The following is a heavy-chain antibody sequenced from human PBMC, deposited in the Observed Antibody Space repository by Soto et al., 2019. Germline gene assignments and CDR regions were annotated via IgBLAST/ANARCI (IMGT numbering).Heavy chain of an antibody. V-gene: IGHV3-23*01. Sequence: EVQLLESGGGLVQPGGSLRLSCAASGFTFSSYAMSWVRQAPGKGLEWVSVISGSGDSTDYADSVRGRFPISRDNSKNSLYLQMNSLRAEDTAVYYCAKDRDGAAAGPTKFYGMDVWGQGTTVTVSS. D-gene: IGHD6-13*01. CDR3: AKDRDGAAAGPTKFYGMDV. CDR1: GFTFSSYA. CDR2: ISGSGDST. J-gene: IGHJ6*02.